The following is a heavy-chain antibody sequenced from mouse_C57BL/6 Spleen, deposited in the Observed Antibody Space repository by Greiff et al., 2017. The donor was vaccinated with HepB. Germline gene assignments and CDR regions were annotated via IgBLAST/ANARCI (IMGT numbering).Heavy chain of an antibody. J-gene: IGHJ3*01. Sequence: VQLKQPGAELVKPGASVKLSCKASGYTFTSYWMHWVKQRPGRGLEWIGRIDPNSGGTKYNEKFKSKATLTVDKPSSTAYMQLSSLTSEDSAVYYCASDYYGSSYGFAYWGQGTLVTVSA. CDR1: GYTFTSYW. CDR3: ASDYYGSSYGFAY. D-gene: IGHD1-1*01. V-gene: IGHV1-72*01. CDR2: IDPNSGGT.